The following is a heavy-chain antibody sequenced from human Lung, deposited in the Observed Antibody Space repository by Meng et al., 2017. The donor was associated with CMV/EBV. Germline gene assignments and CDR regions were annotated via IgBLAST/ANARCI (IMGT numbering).Heavy chain of an antibody. CDR2: ISAYNGDT. D-gene: IGHD2-2*01. V-gene: IGHV1-18*01. CDR3: ARDLQYCGSTSCYDDCFDA. Sequence: ASXXVSXKASGYTFTDYGISWVRQAPGQGLEWMGWISAYNGDTNYARNLRGRVTMTTDTSTTTAYMELRSLRSDDTAVYYCARDLQYCGSTSCYDDCFDAXGQGXLVTASS. J-gene: IGHJ5*02. CDR1: GYTFTDYG.